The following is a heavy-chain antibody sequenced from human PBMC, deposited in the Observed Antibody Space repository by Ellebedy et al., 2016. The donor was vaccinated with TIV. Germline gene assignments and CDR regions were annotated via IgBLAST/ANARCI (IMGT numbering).Heavy chain of an antibody. J-gene: IGHJ6*02. V-gene: IGHV3-43*02. CDR1: GFTFDDYA. D-gene: IGHD2-2*01. CDR2: ITGDGRSR. CDR3: VKVRRRVPGVPPAVPLYYFYVMDV. Sequence: GESLKISCAASGFTFDDYAVHWVRQAPGKGLEWVSLITGDGRSRYFAESVRGRFTISRDNSKNSLYLHMSGLTTEATSLSYCVKVRRRVPGVPPAVPLYYFYVMDVWGRGTTVTVSS.